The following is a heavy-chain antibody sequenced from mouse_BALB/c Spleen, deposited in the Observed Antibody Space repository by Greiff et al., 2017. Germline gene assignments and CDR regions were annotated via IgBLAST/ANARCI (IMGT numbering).Heavy chain of an antibody. CDR2: IDPENGDT. CDR3: ASAYYGNPYAMDY. Sequence: VQLQQSGAELVRSGASVKLSCTASGFNIKDYYMHWVKQRPEQGLEWIGWIDPENGDTEYAPKFQGKATMTADTSSNTAYLQLSSLTSEYTAVYFCASAYYGNPYAMDYWGPGTSVTVSS. D-gene: IGHD2-10*01. V-gene: IGHV14-4*02. J-gene: IGHJ4*01. CDR1: GFNIKDYY.